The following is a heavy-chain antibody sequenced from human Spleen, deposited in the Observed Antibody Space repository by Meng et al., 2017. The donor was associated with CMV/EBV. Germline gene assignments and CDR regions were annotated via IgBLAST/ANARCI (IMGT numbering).Heavy chain of an antibody. D-gene: IGHD1-20*01. CDR1: GYTFSSYG. Sequence: KTSGYTFSSYGISWVRQAPGLGLEWLGWISANNGNTIYAQRFQGRVTMTTDTSTSTAYMELGSLRSDDTAVYYCARWGCITGAAFDPWGQGTLVTVSS. V-gene: IGHV1-18*01. CDR2: ISANNGNT. J-gene: IGHJ5*02. CDR3: ARWGCITGAAFDP.